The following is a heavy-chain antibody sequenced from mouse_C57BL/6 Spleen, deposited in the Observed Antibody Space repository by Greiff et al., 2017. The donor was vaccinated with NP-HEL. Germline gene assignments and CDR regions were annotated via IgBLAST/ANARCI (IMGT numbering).Heavy chain of an antibody. V-gene: IGHV1-39*01. CDR1: GYSFTDYN. CDR2: INPNYGTT. D-gene: IGHD1-1*01. CDR3: AREGIYYGSSRFAY. Sequence: EVKLMESGPELVKPGASVKISCKASGYSFTDYNMNWVKQSNGKSLEWIGVINPNYGTTSYNQKFKGKATLTVDQSSSTAYMQLNSLTSEDSAVYYCAREGIYYGSSRFAYWGQGTLVTVSA. J-gene: IGHJ3*01.